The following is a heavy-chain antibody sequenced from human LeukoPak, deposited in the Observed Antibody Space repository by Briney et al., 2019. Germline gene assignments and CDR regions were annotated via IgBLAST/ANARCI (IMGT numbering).Heavy chain of an antibody. D-gene: IGHD6-19*01. CDR2: INPNSGGT. CDR1: GYTFTGYY. CDR3: ARAGRSSGWNNWFDP. J-gene: IGHJ5*02. Sequence: ASVKVYCKASGYTFTGYYMHWVRQAPGQGLDWMGWINPNSGGTKYAQKFQGWVTMTRDTSISTAYMELSRLRSDDTAVYYCARAGRSSGWNNWFDPWGQGTLVTVSS. V-gene: IGHV1-2*04.